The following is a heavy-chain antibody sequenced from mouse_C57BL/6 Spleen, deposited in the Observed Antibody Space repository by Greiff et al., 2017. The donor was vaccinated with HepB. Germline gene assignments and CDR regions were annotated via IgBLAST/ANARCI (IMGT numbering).Heavy chain of an antibody. D-gene: IGHD5-1*01. CDR2: INPNNGGT. Sequence: VQLQQSGPELVKPGASVKIPCKASGYTFTDYNMDWVKQSHGKSLEWIGDINPNNGGTIYNQKFKGKATLTVDKSSSTAYMELRSLTSEDTAVYYCARKYRAWFAYWGQGTLVTVSA. CDR3: ARKYRAWFAY. CDR1: GYTFTDYN. V-gene: IGHV1-18*01. J-gene: IGHJ3*01.